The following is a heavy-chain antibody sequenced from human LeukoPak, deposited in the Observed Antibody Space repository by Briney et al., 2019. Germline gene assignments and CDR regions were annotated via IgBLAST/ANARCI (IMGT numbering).Heavy chain of an antibody. CDR2: IYYSGST. CDR1: GGSISSSSYY. V-gene: IGHV4-39*01. D-gene: IGHD2-2*02. J-gene: IGHJ6*03. CDR3: ARHGYQRYCSSTSCYNHYYYYMDV. Sequence: SETLSLTCTVSGGSISSSSYYWGWIRQPPGKGLEWIGSIYYSGSTYYNPSLKSRVTISVDTSKNQFSLKLSSVTAADTAVYYCARHGYQRYCSSTSCYNHYYYYMDVWGKGTTVTVSS.